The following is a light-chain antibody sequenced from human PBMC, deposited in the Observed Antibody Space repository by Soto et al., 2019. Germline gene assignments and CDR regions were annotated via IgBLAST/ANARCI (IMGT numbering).Light chain of an antibody. CDR1: QSVRTNY. V-gene: IGKV3-20*01. CDR2: GAF. CDR3: QQYGSSPRT. J-gene: IGKJ1*01. Sequence: EIVLTQSPGTQSLSPGERVTLSCRASQSVRTNYLAWYQQKPGQAPWLLIWGAFNRAGGVPDRFSGSGSGTDFTLTISRLEPEDFAVYYCQQYGSSPRTFGQGTKVDI.